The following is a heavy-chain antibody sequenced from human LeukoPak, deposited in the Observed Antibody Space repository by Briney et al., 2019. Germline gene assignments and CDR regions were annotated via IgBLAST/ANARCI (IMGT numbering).Heavy chain of an antibody. Sequence: PSETLSLTCTVSGGSISSSSYYWGWIRQPPGKGLEWIGSIYYSGSTNYNPSLKSRVTISVDTSKNQFSLKLHSVTAADAAVYYCASLRYGSGSQGALDYGTDYWGQGSLVTVSS. D-gene: IGHD3-10*01. CDR3: ASLRYGSGSQGALDYGTDY. J-gene: IGHJ4*02. CDR2: IYYSGST. V-gene: IGHV4-39*07. CDR1: GGSISSSSYY.